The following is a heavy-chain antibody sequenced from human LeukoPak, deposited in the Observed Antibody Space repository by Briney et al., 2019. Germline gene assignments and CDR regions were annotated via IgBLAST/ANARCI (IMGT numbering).Heavy chain of an antibody. J-gene: IGHJ4*02. CDR1: GGSISSGGYY. V-gene: IGHV4-31*03. CDR3: ARIVRVSAFWSGYYSYFDY. CDR2: IYYSGST. Sequence: SETLSLTCTVSGGSISSGGYYWSWLRQHPGKGLEWIGYIYYSGSTYYNPSLKSRVTISVDTSKNQFSLKLSSVTAADTAVYYCARIVRVSAFWSGYYSYFDYWGQGTLVTVSS. D-gene: IGHD3-3*01.